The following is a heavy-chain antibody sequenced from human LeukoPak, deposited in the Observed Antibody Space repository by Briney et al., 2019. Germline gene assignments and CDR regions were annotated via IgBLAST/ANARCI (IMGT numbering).Heavy chain of an antibody. Sequence: PSETLSLTCAVHGGSLTGYSWAWVRQPPGEGLEWIGEINQVERAIYSPPLESRVSISLEASKNQLFLQLTSVAAADTAMYYCARGRATPSRLFFDYYFMDVWGPGTPVTVSS. CDR1: GGSLTGYS. D-gene: IGHD2-15*01. V-gene: IGHV4-34*01. CDR2: INQVERA. J-gene: IGHJ6*03. CDR3: ARGRATPSRLFFDYYFMDV.